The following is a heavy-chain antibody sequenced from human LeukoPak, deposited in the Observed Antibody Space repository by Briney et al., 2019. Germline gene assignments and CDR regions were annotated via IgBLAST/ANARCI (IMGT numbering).Heavy chain of an antibody. CDR2: IWYDGSNK. CDR1: GFTFSSYV. D-gene: IGHD5-12*01. CDR3: AREGVARGNDY. V-gene: IGHV3-33*01. J-gene: IGHJ4*02. Sequence: VQPGRSLRLSCAASGFTFSSYVRHCGRQAPGKGLEWVAVIWYDGSNKYYADSVKGRFTISRDNSKNTLYLQMNSLRAEDTAVYYCAREGVARGNDYWGQGTLVTVSS.